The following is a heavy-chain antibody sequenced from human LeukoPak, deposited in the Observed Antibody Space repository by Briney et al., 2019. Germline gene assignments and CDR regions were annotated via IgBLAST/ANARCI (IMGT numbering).Heavy chain of an antibody. Sequence: PSETLSLTCTVSGGSISSSSYYWGWIRQPPGKGLEWIGSIYYSGSTYYNPSLKSRVTISVDTSKNQFSLKLSSVTAADTAVYYCARALVIGDFDYWGQGTLVTVSS. CDR1: GGSISSSSYY. V-gene: IGHV4-39*07. J-gene: IGHJ4*02. CDR3: ARALVIGDFDY. CDR2: IYYSGST. D-gene: IGHD3-16*01.